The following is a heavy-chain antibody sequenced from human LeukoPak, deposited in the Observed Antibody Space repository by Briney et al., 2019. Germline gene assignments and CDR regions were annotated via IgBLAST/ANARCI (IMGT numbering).Heavy chain of an antibody. CDR3: ARDWSSGSQTNPLGY. V-gene: IGHV3-33*01. CDR2: IWYDGSNK. J-gene: IGHJ4*02. Sequence: GGSLRLSCAASGFTFSSCGMHWVRQAPGKGLEWVAVIWYDGSNKYYADSVKGRFTISRDSSKNTLYLQMNSLRAEDTAVYYCARDWSSGSQTNPLGYWGQGTLVTVSS. CDR1: GFTFSSCG. D-gene: IGHD3-10*01.